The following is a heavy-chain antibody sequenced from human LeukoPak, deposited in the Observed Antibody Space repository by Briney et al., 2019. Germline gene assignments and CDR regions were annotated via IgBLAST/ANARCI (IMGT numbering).Heavy chain of an antibody. CDR2: IYYSGST. Sequence: SETLSLTCTVSGGSISSYYWSWIRQPPGKGLEWIGYIYYSGSTNYNPSLKSRVTMSVDTSKNQFSLKLSSVTAADTAVYYCARNSRGQLVLPYFDYWGQGTLVPVSS. J-gene: IGHJ4*02. CDR3: ARNSRGQLVLPYFDY. V-gene: IGHV4-59*12. CDR1: GGSISSYY. D-gene: IGHD6-6*01.